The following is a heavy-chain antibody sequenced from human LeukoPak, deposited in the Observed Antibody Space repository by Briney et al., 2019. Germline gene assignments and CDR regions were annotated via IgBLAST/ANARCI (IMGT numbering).Heavy chain of an antibody. CDR1: GGSFSGYY. J-gene: IGHJ3*02. CDR3: ARHDGYKLAFDI. V-gene: IGHV4-34*01. D-gene: IGHD5-12*01. Sequence: KPSETLSLTCAVYGGSFSGYYWSWIRQPPGKGLEWIGEINHSGSTNYNPSLKSRVTISVDTSKNQFSLKLSSVTAADTAVYYCARHDGYKLAFDIWGQGTMVTVSP. CDR2: INHSGST.